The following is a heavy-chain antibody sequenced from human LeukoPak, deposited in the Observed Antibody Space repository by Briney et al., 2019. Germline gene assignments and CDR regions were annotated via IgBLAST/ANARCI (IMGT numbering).Heavy chain of an antibody. J-gene: IGHJ4*02. Sequence: SETLSLTCTVSGGSISSSSYYWGWIRQPPGKGLEWIGSIYYSGSTYYNPSLKSRVTISVDTSKNQLSLKLSSVTAADTAVYYCARIGYSGGWPQIDYWGQGTLVTVSS. D-gene: IGHD6-19*01. V-gene: IGHV4-39*01. CDR1: GGSISSSSYY. CDR3: ARIGYSGGWPQIDY. CDR2: IYYSGST.